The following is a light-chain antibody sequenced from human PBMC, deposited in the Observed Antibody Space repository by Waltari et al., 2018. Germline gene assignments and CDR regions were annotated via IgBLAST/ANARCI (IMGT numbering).Light chain of an antibody. CDR3: QQYGGFPWS. V-gene: IGKV3-20*01. J-gene: IGKJ1*01. Sequence: DTLLTQSPGTLSLSPGERATLSCRASRTVYSDYLAWYQQKSGQAPSLLIYGVSNSATGVADRFSGSGSGTDFYLTITRLEPEDAAVYFCQQYGGFPWSFGQGTKVEI. CDR2: GVS. CDR1: RTVYSDY.